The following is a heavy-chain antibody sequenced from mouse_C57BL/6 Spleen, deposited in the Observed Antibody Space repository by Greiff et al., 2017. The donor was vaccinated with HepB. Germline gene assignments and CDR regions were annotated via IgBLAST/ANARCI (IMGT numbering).Heavy chain of an antibody. CDR2: IWGDGST. CDR3: AKQRAYDYDGGDWYFDV. D-gene: IGHD2-4*01. V-gene: IGHV2-3*01. J-gene: IGHJ1*03. Sequence: VKLMESGPGLVVPSQSLSITCTVSGFSLTSYGVSWVRQPPGKGLEWLGVIWGDGSTNYHSAHISRLSISKDNSKSQVFLKLNSLQTDDTATYYGAKQRAYDYDGGDWYFDVWGTGTTVTVSS. CDR1: GFSLTSYG.